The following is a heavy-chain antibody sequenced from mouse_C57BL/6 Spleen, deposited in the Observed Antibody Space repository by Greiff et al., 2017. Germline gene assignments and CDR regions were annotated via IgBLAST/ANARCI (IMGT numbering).Heavy chain of an antibody. D-gene: IGHD4-1*01. CDR2: IYPRDGST. Sequence: QVQLQQPDAELVKPGASVKISCKASGYTFTDHTIHWVKQRPEQGLEWIGYIYPRDGSTKYNEKFKGKATLTADKSSSTAYMQLNSLTSEDSAVYFCARSYWEVEGFDYWGQGTTLTVSS. J-gene: IGHJ2*01. CDR3: ARSYWEVEGFDY. V-gene: IGHV1-78*01. CDR1: GYTFTDHT.